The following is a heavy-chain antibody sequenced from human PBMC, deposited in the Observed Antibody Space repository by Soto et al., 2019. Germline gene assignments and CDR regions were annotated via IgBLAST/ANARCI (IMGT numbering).Heavy chain of an antibody. CDR2: IIPVFGTV. CDR1: GGTFSNYA. J-gene: IGHJ5*02. CDR3: GRDNPYTNSFGNWVDP. Sequence: QVRLEQSGPGVKKPGSSLKVSCKASGGTFSNYAITWLRLPPGQGLEWLGGIIPVFGTVNYAQKFQGRVTMTADESTRTACMELNRVRSEDTAVYYCGRDNPYTNSFGNWVDPWGEGTVVIVS. D-gene: IGHD6-13*01. V-gene: IGHV1-69*01.